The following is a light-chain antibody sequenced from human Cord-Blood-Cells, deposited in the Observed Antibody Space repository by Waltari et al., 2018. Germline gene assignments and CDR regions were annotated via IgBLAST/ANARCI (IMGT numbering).Light chain of an antibody. J-gene: IGLJ1*01. V-gene: IGLV3-1*01. CDR3: QAWDSSTYV. CDR1: NLGDKS. CDR2: QDS. Sequence: SYELTQPPSVSVSPGQTASITFSGDNLGDKSACWYQQKPGQSPLLVIYQDSKRPSEIPARFSSSNSGNTATLTISGTQAMDEADYYCQAWDSSTYVFGTVTKVTVL.